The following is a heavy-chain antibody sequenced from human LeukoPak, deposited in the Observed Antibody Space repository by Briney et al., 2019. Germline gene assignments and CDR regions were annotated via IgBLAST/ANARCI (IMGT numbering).Heavy chain of an antibody. CDR2: ISYDGSNK. CDR3: ARGTVEMATSYFDY. CDR1: GFTFSSYA. D-gene: IGHD5-24*01. V-gene: IGHV3-30*04. Sequence: PGGSLRLSCAASGFTFSSYAMHWVRQAPGRGLEWVAVISYDGSNKYYADSVKGRFTISRDNSKNTLYLQMNSLRAEDTAVYYCARGTVEMATSYFDYWGQGTLVTVSS. J-gene: IGHJ4*02.